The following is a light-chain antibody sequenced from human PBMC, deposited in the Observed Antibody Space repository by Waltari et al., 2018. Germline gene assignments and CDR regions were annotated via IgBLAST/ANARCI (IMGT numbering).Light chain of an antibody. CDR3: QQYNNWPPGVT. V-gene: IGKV3-15*01. CDR1: QNVSSP. CDR2: GES. J-gene: IGKJ3*01. Sequence: EIVMTQSPAALSVSPGERATLSCRASQNVSSPLAWYQQKPGQAPRLLIYGESTRATGIPARFSGSGSGTEFILTISRLQSEDFAVYYCQQYNNWPPGVTFGPGTKVDIK.